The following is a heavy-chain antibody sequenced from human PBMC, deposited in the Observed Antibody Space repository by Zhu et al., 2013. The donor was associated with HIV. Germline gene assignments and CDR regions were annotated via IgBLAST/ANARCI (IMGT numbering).Heavy chain of an antibody. D-gene: IGHD6-13*01. CDR1: ITSPAT. Sequence: KKAWGSVKISCKHLITSPATICSGCDQAPGQGLEWMGWISAYNGNTNYAQKLQGRVTMTTDTSTSTAYMELRSLRSDDTAVYYCARGAYSSSWYSDYWGQGTLVTVSS. CDR2: ISAYNGNT. J-gene: IGHJ4*02. CDR3: ARGAYSSSWYSDY. V-gene: IGHV1-18*04.